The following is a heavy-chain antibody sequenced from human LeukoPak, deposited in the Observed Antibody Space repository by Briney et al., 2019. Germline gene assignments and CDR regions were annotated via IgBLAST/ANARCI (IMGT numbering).Heavy chain of an antibody. CDR2: IYYSGST. Sequence: PSETLSLTCTVSGGSISSYYWSWIRQPPGKGLEWIGYIYYSGSTNYNPSLKSRVTISVDTSKNQFSLKLSSVTAADTAVYYCARRIVVVPAAMHNYYYYMGVGGKGTTVTVSS. J-gene: IGHJ6*03. V-gene: IGHV4-59*08. CDR3: ARRIVVVPAAMHNYYYYMGV. D-gene: IGHD2-2*01. CDR1: GGSISSYY.